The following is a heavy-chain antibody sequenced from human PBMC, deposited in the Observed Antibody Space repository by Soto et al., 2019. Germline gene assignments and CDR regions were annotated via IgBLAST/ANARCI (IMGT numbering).Heavy chain of an antibody. Sequence: GSLKISCAASGFTFSDYYMSWIRQAPGKGLEWVSYISSSSSYTNYADSVKGRFTISRDNAKNSLYLQMNSLRAEDTAVYYCARDEVGWNYNWFDPWGQGTLVTVSS. CDR2: ISSSSSYT. V-gene: IGHV3-11*06. D-gene: IGHD1-1*01. CDR1: GFTFSDYY. J-gene: IGHJ5*02. CDR3: ARDEVGWNYNWFDP.